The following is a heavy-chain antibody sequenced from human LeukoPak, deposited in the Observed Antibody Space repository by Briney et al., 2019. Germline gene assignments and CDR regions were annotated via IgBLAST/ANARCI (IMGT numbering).Heavy chain of an antibody. CDR3: ASGITMRVSRIDY. V-gene: IGHV4-38-2*01. D-gene: IGHD3-22*01. CDR1: GYSISSGYF. J-gene: IGHJ4*02. Sequence: SETLSLTCAVSGYSISSGYFWGWIRQPPGKGLEWIGSIYHSGSTYYNPSLKSRVTISVDTSKNQFSLKLSSVTAADTAVYYCASGITMRVSRIDYWGQGTLVTVSS. CDR2: IYHSGST.